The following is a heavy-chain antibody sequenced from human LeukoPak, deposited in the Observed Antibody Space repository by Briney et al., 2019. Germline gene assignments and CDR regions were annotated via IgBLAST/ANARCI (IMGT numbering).Heavy chain of an antibody. CDR3: ARDRGSGWYFDY. J-gene: IGHJ4*02. V-gene: IGHV4-61*02. CDR2: IYTSGST. Sequence: SQTLSLTCTVSGGSISSGSYYWSWIRQPAGKGLEWIGRIYTSGSTNYNPSLKSRVTMSVDTSKNQFSLKLSSVTAADTAVYYCARDRGSGWYFDYWGQGTLVTVSS. CDR1: GGSISSGSYY. D-gene: IGHD6-19*01.